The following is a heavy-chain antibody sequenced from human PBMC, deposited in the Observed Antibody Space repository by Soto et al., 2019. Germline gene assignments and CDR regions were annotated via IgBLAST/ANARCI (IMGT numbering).Heavy chain of an antibody. D-gene: IGHD3-22*01. V-gene: IGHV1-18*01. CDR2: ISAYNGNT. J-gene: IGHJ5*02. CDR3: ARGHNSILTYYYDSSGRTCFDP. CDR1: GYTFTSYG. Sequence: QVQLVQSGAEVKKPGASVKVSCKASGYTFTSYGISWVRQAPGQGLEWMGWISAYNGNTNYAQKLQGRVTMTTDTTTSTAYMELRSLRSDDTAVYYCARGHNSILTYYYDSSGRTCFDPWGQGTLVTVSS.